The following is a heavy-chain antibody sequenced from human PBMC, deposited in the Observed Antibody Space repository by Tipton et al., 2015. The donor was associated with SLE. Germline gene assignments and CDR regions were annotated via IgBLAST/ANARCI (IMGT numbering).Heavy chain of an antibody. CDR2: IHYSGST. D-gene: IGHD1-26*01. V-gene: IGHV4-39*07. CDR3: ASLSAEGDAFDI. CDR1: GGSISSSDYY. Sequence: TLSLTCTISGGSISSSDYYWGWIRQPPGKGLEWIGGIHYSGSTYYNPSLKSRVTISVDMSKNQFSLKLSSVTAADTAVYYCASLSAEGDAFDIWGQGTMVTVSS. J-gene: IGHJ3*02.